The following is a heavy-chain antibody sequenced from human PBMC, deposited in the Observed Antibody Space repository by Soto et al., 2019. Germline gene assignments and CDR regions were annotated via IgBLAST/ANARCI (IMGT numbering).Heavy chain of an antibody. V-gene: IGHV1-69*01. Sequence: QVQLVQSGAEVKKPGSSVKVSCKAPGGTFISYAISWVRQAPGQGLEWMGGIIPIFGTAKYAQKFQGRVTITADESTSTGYMELSSLRSEDTAVYYCARSQGGSSSLDIYYYYYYGMDVWGQGTTVTVSS. D-gene: IGHD2-15*01. CDR1: GGTFISYA. CDR2: IIPIFGTA. CDR3: ARSQGGSSSLDIYYYYYYGMDV. J-gene: IGHJ6*02.